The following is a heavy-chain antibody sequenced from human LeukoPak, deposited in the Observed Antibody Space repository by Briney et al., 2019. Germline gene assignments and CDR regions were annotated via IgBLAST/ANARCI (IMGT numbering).Heavy chain of an antibody. J-gene: IGHJ4*02. Sequence: GGSLRLSCAASGFTFSDYYMSWIRQAPGKGLEWVSYISSSSSYTNCADSVKGRFTISRDNAKNSLYLQMNSLRAEDTAVYYCARVLKLYCGGDCNYFDYWGRGTLVTVSS. CDR2: ISSSSSYT. D-gene: IGHD2-21*02. CDR3: ARVLKLYCGGDCNYFDY. V-gene: IGHV3-11*05. CDR1: GFTFSDYY.